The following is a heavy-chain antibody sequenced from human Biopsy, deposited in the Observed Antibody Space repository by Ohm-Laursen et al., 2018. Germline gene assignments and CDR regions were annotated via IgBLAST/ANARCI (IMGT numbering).Heavy chain of an antibody. J-gene: IGHJ5*02. D-gene: IGHD3-22*01. Sequence: SDTLSLTCTVYGGSISNNNYYWGWLRQPPGMGLEWIGSIFYRGSTHYKPSLMSRVNISVDTSKNQFSLKLNSETAADTAVYYCARDYDTSGYYYVSWGQGTLVTVSS. CDR1: GGSISNNNYY. CDR2: IFYRGST. V-gene: IGHV4-39*01. CDR3: ARDYDTSGYYYVS.